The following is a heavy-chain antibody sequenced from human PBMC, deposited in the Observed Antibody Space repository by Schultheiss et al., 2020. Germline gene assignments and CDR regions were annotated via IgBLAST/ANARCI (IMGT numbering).Heavy chain of an antibody. J-gene: IGHJ4*02. Sequence: GGSLRLSCAAAEFTFSSYWMSWVRQAPGKGLEWVANIKGDGDEKYYADSVKGRFTISRDNSKNTLYLQMNSLRAEDTAVYYCASSSGWPYFDYWGQGTLVTVSS. D-gene: IGHD6-19*01. V-gene: IGHV3-7*01. CDR2: IKGDGDEK. CDR1: EFTFSSYW. CDR3: ASSSGWPYFDY.